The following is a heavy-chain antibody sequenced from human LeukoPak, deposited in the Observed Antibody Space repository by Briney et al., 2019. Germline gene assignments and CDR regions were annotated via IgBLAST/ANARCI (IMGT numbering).Heavy chain of an antibody. V-gene: IGHV4-34*01. D-gene: IGHD4-17*01. CDR1: GGSFRGYY. CDR2: INHSGST. Sequence: PSETLSLTCAVYGGSFRGYYWSWIRQPPGKGLAWIGEINHSGSTNYNPSLKSRVTISVDTSKNQFSLKLSSVTAADTAVYYCARGRGDYGVDYFDYWGQGTLVTVSS. J-gene: IGHJ4*02. CDR3: ARGRGDYGVDYFDY.